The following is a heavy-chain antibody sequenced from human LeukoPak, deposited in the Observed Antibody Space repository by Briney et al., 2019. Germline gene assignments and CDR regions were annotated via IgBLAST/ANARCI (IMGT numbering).Heavy chain of an antibody. CDR2: SYYSGST. CDR1: GDSISSYY. CDR3: ARDVVGGGNFDY. D-gene: IGHD1-26*01. J-gene: IGHJ4*02. V-gene: IGHV4-59*01. Sequence: PSETLSLTCTVSGDSISSYYWNWIRQPPGKGLEWIGCSYYSGSTNYNPSLKSRVTISVDTSKNQFSRKLSSVTTADTAVYYCARDVVGGGNFDYWGQGTLVTVPS.